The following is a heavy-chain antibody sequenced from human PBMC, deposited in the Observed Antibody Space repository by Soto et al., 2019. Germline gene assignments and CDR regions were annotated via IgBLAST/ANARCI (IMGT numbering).Heavy chain of an antibody. CDR2: INHSGST. V-gene: IGHV4-34*02. CDR3: ASGGCSGGSCYRPFFSD. D-gene: IGHD2-15*01. Sequence: QVQLQKWGAGLLKPSETLSLTCAVYGGSFSDYYWSWIRQPPGKGLEWIGEINHSGSTIYNPSLKSRVTMSVDTSKIQFSLNVTSVSAADTAVYYCASGGCSGGSCYRPFFSDWGQGTLVTVSS. CDR1: GGSFSDYY. J-gene: IGHJ4*02.